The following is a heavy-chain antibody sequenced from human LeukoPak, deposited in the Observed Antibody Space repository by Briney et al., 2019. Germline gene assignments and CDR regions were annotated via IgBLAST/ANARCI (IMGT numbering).Heavy chain of an antibody. V-gene: IGHV4-39*01. D-gene: IGHD3-3*01. CDR3: ARLRFWSGYYGNWFDP. CDR2: IYYSGST. Sequence: SETLSLTCTVSGGSISSSSYYWGWIRQPPGKGLEWIGSIYYSGSTYYNPSLKSRVTISVDTSKNQFSLKLSSVTAADTAVYYCARLRFWSGYYGNWFDPWGQGTLVTVSS. J-gene: IGHJ5*02. CDR1: GGSISSSSYY.